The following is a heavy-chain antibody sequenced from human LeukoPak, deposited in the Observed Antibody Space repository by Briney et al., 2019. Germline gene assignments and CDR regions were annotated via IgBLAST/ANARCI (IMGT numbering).Heavy chain of an antibody. CDR1: GGSFSGYY. J-gene: IGHJ5*02. D-gene: IGHD3-10*01. Sequence: PSETLSLTCAVYGGSFSGYYWSWIRQPPGKGLEWIGEINHSGSTNYNPSLKSRVTISVDTSKNQLSLKLSSVTAADTAVYYCARDPSTMVRGVYPVWFDPWGQGTLVTVSS. CDR3: ARDPSTMVRGVYPVWFDP. V-gene: IGHV4-34*01. CDR2: INHSGST.